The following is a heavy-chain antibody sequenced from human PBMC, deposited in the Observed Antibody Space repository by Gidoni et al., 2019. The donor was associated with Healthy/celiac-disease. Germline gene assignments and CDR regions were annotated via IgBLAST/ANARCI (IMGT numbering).Heavy chain of an antibody. J-gene: IGHJ4*02. CDR2: ISYDGSNK. V-gene: IGHV3-30*18. CDR3: AKDPYEIAVAPDY. CDR1: GFTFSSYG. Sequence: QVPLVASGGGAVQPLRSLRLSCAASGFTFSSYGMHWVRQATGKGLEWVAVISYDGSNKYYADAVKGRFTISRDNSKNTLYLQMNSLRAEDTAVYYCAKDPYEIAVAPDYWGQGTLVTVSS. D-gene: IGHD6-19*01.